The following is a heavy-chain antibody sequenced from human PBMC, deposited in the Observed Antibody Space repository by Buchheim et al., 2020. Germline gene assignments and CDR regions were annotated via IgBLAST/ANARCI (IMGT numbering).Heavy chain of an antibody. J-gene: IGHJ4*02. V-gene: IGHV3-30*18. CDR3: AKDRDYYDSSGYD. D-gene: IGHD3-22*01. CDR2: ISYDGSNK. CDR1: GFTFSSYG. Sequence: QVQLVESGGGVVQPGRSLRLSCAASGFTFSSYGMHWVRQAPGKGLEWVAVISYDGSNKYYADSVKGRFTISRDNSKNTLYLQMNSLRAEDTAVYYCAKDRDYYDSSGYDWGQGTL.